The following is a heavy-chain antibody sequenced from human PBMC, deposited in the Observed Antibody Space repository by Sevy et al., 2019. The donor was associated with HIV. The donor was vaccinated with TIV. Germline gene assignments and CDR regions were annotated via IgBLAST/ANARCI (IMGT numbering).Heavy chain of an antibody. CDR2: INAISSNI. V-gene: IGHV3-21*01. CDR1: GFTFSSYA. CDR3: AGARYDSSGSFDAFDI. J-gene: IGHJ3*02. D-gene: IGHD3-22*01. Sequence: GGSLRLSCAASGFTFSSYAMNWVRQAPGKGLEWVSSINAISSNIYYADSVKGRFTISRDNAENSLYLQMNSVRAEDTAVYYCAGARYDSSGSFDAFDIWGQGTMVTVSS.